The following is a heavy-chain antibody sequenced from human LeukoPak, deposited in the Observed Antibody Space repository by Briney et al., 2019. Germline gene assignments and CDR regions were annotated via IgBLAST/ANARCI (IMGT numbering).Heavy chain of an antibody. CDR3: ARDHSLSDYGGNSHDY. Sequence: GGSLRLSCAASGFTFSSYSMNWIRQAPGKGLEWVSYISSSGSTIYYADSVKGRFTISRDNAKNSLYLQMNSLRAEDTAVYYCARDHSLSDYGGNSHDYWGQGTLVTVSS. V-gene: IGHV3-48*04. D-gene: IGHD4-23*01. J-gene: IGHJ4*02. CDR1: GFTFSSYS. CDR2: ISSSGSTI.